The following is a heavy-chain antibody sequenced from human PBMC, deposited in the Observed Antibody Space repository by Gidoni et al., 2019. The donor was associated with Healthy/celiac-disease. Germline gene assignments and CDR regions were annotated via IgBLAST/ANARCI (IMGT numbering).Heavy chain of an antibody. CDR2: IYYSGST. V-gene: IGHV4-39*01. CDR1: GGSISSSSYY. D-gene: IGHD2-15*01. CDR3: AFSRGVDYDYYYMDV. J-gene: IGHJ6*03. Sequence: QLQLQESGPGLVKPSETLSLTCTVSGGSISSSSYYWGWIRQPPGKGLEWIGSIYYSGSTYDNPDLKSRVNISVDTSKNQFSLKLSSVTAADTAVDYCAFSRGVDYDYYYMDVWGKGTTVTVSS.